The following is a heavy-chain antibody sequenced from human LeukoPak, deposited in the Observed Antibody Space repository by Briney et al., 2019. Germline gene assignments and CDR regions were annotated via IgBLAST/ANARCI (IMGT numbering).Heavy chain of an antibody. CDR2: IRGSGGDS. Sequence: GGSLRLSCAASGFTFSDYDMSWIRQAPGEGLEWVAYIRGSGGDSYHTDSVKGRFTISRDNAKTSVYLQINSLRAEATAVYYCARTSSSGYYYRDAFDIWGQGTMVTVSP. CDR1: GFTFSDYD. D-gene: IGHD3-22*01. CDR3: ARTSSSGYYYRDAFDI. V-gene: IGHV3-11*01. J-gene: IGHJ3*02.